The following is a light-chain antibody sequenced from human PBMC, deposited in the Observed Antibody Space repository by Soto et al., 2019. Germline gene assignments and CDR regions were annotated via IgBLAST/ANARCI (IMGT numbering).Light chain of an antibody. CDR1: QSINSN. V-gene: IGKV3-15*01. J-gene: IGKJ4*01. CDR3: QQYNNWPRAT. CDR2: RAS. Sequence: IVMTQSPATLSVSLGERATLYCRASQSINSNLAWYQQKPGQAPRLLMFRASIRAAGFPARFSGSGSGTEFNITISSLQSEDSAVYYCQQYNNWPRATFGGGTKVDIK.